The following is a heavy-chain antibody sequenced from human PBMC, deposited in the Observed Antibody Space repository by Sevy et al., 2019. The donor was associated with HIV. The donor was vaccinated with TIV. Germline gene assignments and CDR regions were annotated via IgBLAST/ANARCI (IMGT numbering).Heavy chain of an antibody. CDR2: ISYDGSNK. Sequence: GGSLRLSCAASGFTFSSYAMHWVRQAPGKGLEWVAVISYDGSNKYYADSVKGRFTISRDNSKNTLYLQMNSLRAEETAVYYCARNMEDSSFDAFDIWGQGTMVTVSS. D-gene: IGHD6-6*01. CDR3: ARNMEDSSFDAFDI. CDR1: GFTFSSYA. V-gene: IGHV3-30-3*01. J-gene: IGHJ3*02.